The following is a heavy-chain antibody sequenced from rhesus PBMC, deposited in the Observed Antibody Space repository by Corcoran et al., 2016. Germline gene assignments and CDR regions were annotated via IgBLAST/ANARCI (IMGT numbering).Heavy chain of an antibody. CDR1: GGSISDYYY. V-gene: IGHV4-73*01. Sequence: QVKLQQWGEGLVKPSETLSLTCAVYGGSISDYYYWRWIRQPPGKGLAWIGFIYGQGKRTNYKPTIKKRDTITKETSKNHFSLNLSSVTAADTAIYYCARGPDCTGGICYNRFDVWGPGVLVTVSS. CDR3: ARGPDCTGGICYNRFDV. D-gene: IGHD2-39*02. J-gene: IGHJ5-1*01. CDR2: IYGQGKRT.